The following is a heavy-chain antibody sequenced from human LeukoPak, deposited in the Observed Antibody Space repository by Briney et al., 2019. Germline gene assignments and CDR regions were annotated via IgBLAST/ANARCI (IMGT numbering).Heavy chain of an antibody. CDR1: GFTFGKYW. J-gene: IGHJ4*02. CDR3: ARDPLYYDSSGYSY. D-gene: IGHD3-22*01. CDR2: IKLDGSEK. V-gene: IGHV3-7*03. Sequence: GGSLRLSCVASGFTFGKYWMSWVRQAPGKGLEWVANIKLDGSEKNYVDSVKGRFTISRDNTKNSLYLQMNSLRAEDTAVYYCARDPLYYDSSGYSYWGQGTLVTVSS.